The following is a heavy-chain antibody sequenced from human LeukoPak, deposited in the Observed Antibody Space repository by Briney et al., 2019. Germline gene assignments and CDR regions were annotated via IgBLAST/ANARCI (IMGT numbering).Heavy chain of an antibody. J-gene: IGHJ4*02. V-gene: IGHV4-59*08. CDR1: GGSISSYY. CDR3: ARGVVYCTNGVCSTNFDY. CDR2: ISYSGTT. Sequence: SETLSLTCTVSGGSISSYYWSWIRQPPGKGLELIGYISYSGTTNYSPSLNSRVTISVDTSNNQISLRLSSVTAADTAVYYCARGVVYCTNGVCSTNFDYWGQGTLVTVSS. D-gene: IGHD2-8*01.